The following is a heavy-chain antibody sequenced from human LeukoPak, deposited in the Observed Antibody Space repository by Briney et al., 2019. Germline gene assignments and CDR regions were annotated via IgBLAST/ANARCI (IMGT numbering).Heavy chain of an antibody. D-gene: IGHD6-13*01. V-gene: IGHV4-39*01. CDR1: GGSISSSSYY. CDR3: ARPDAGYSIVY. Sequence: KPSETLSLTCTVSGGSISSSSYYWGWIRQPPGKGLEWIGSIYYSGSTYYNPSLKSRVTISVDTSKNQFSLKLSSVTAADTAVYYCARPDAGYSIVYWGQGTLVTVSS. CDR2: IYYSGST. J-gene: IGHJ4*02.